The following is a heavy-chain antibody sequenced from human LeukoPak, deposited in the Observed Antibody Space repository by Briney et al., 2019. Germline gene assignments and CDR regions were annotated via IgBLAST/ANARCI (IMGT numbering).Heavy chain of an antibody. Sequence: PGGSLRLSCAASGFTFSSYGMSWVRQAPGKGLEWVSAISGSGGSTYYADSVKGRFTISRDNSKNTLYLQMNSLRAEDTAVYYCTKGCRYCSGGSQDYWGQGTLVAVSS. CDR2: ISGSGGST. CDR1: GFTFSSYG. CDR3: TKGCRYCSGGSQDY. V-gene: IGHV3-23*01. J-gene: IGHJ4*02. D-gene: IGHD2-15*01.